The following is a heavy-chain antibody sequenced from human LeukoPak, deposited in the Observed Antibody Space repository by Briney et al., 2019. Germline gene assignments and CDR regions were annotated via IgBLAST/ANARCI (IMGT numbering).Heavy chain of an antibody. D-gene: IGHD3-3*01. CDR2: IYYSGST. CDR1: GCSISSGDYY. J-gene: IGHJ3*02. Sequence: SETLSLTCTVSGCSISSGDYYWSWIRQPPGNGLEWIGYIYYSGSTYYNPSLKSRVTISVDTSKSQFSLKLSHVTDADTAVYYCARGSEGRFLEWLAGDIWGQGTMVTVSS. V-gene: IGHV4-30-4*01. CDR3: ARGSEGRFLEWLAGDI.